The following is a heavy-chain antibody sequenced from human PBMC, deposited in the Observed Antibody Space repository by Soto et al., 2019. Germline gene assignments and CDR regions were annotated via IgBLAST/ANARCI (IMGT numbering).Heavy chain of an antibody. CDR3: ARGPNIGSYDAPLGY. Sequence: SETLSLTCAVYGGSFSGYYWSWIRQPPGKGLEWIGEINHSGSTNYNPSLKSRVTISVDTSKNQFSLKLSSVTAADTAVYYCARGPNIGSYDAPLGYWGQGTLVTVSS. J-gene: IGHJ4*02. CDR2: INHSGST. D-gene: IGHD1-26*01. V-gene: IGHV4-34*01. CDR1: GGSFSGYY.